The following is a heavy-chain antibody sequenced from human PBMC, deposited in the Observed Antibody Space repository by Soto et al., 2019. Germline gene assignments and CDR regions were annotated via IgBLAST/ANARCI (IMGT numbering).Heavy chain of an antibody. CDR3: ARRYYGDYSYYYYYYGMDV. Sequence: SETLSLTCTVSGGSISSSSYYWGWIRQPPGKGLEWIGSIYYSGSTYYNPSLKSRVTISVDTSKNQFSLKLSSVTAADTAVYYCARRYYGDYSYYYYYYGMDVWGQGTTVTVSS. CDR2: IYYSGST. J-gene: IGHJ6*02. V-gene: IGHV4-39*01. CDR1: GGSISSSSYY. D-gene: IGHD4-17*01.